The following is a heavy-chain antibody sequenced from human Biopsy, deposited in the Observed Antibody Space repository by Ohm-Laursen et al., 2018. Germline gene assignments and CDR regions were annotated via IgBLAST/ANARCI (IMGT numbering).Heavy chain of an antibody. CDR1: VGSISSGGSF. Sequence: SESLSLTRTVSVGSISSGGSFWGWIRQRPGKGLERIGYIFNSANTYYNPSLKNLITISGDTSKNQFSLKLNSVCAADTAVYYCARSDYFDSNGYFWFDPWGQGTLVTVSS. V-gene: IGHV4-31*01. CDR3: ARSDYFDSNGYFWFDP. D-gene: IGHD3-22*01. CDR2: IFNSANT. J-gene: IGHJ5*02.